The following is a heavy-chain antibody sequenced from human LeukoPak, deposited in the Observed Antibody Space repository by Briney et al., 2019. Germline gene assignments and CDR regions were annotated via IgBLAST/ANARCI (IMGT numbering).Heavy chain of an antibody. CDR2: MNPNSGNT. Sequence: ASVKVSCKASGYTFTSYDINWVRQATGQGLEWMGWMNPNSGNTNYAQKFQGRVTMTRDTSISTAYMELSRLRSDDTAVYYCARDHVSGSSWYGNYYYMDVWGKGTTVTVSS. D-gene: IGHD6-13*01. V-gene: IGHV1-8*01. CDR1: GYTFTSYD. J-gene: IGHJ6*03. CDR3: ARDHVSGSSWYGNYYYMDV.